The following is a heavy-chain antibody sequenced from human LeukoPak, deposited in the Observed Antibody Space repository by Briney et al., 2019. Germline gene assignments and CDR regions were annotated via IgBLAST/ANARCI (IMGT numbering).Heavy chain of an antibody. J-gene: IGHJ6*02. V-gene: IGHV4-34*01. Sequence: PSETLSLTCAVYGGSFSGYYWSWIRQPPGKGLEWIGEINHSGSTNYNPSLKSRVTISVDTSKNQFSLKLSSVTAADTAVYYCARGGKELWSRYYYYGMDVWGQGTTVTVSS. CDR1: GGSFSGYY. D-gene: IGHD5-18*01. CDR2: INHSGST. CDR3: ARGGKELWSRYYYYGMDV.